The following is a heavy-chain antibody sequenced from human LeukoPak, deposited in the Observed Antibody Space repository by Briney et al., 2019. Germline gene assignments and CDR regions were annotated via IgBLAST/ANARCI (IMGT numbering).Heavy chain of an antibody. D-gene: IGHD1-14*01. J-gene: IGHJ4*02. V-gene: IGHV3-11*01. CDR2: ISSSGSTI. Sequence: GGSLRLSCAASGFTFSDYYMSWIRQAPGKGLEWVSYISSSGSTIYYADSVKGRFTISRDNAKNSLYLQMTSLRAEDTAVYYCARVWNNWNHDYWGQGTLVTVSS. CDR3: ARVWNNWNHDY. CDR1: GFTFSDYY.